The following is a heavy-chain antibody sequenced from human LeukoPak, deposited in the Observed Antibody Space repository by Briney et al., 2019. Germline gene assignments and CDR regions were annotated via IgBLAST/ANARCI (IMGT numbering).Heavy chain of an antibody. CDR2: IYYSGST. J-gene: IGHJ4*02. CDR1: GGSISSSSYY. V-gene: IGHV4-39*07. CDR3: ARDPSSISSDDF. Sequence: PSETLSLTCTVSGGSISSSSYYWGWIRQPPGKGLEWIGSIYYSGSTYYNPSLKSRVTISIDMSKNQFSLRLSSVTAADTAVYYCARDPSSISSDDFWGQGTLVTVSS. D-gene: IGHD2-2*01.